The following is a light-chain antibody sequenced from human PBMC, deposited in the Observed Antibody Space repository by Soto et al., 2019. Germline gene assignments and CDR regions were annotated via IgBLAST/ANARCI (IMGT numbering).Light chain of an antibody. Sequence: EVGMPQSAFTLSVSPGDGATLSCGASESINFNLAWYQQKPGRAPRLLIYGASTRATGIPARFSGSGSETEFTLTINSLQSEDFAVYYCQQYNNWPPWTFGQGTKVDIK. CDR3: QQYNNWPPWT. V-gene: IGKV3-15*01. CDR1: ESINFN. CDR2: GAS. J-gene: IGKJ1*01.